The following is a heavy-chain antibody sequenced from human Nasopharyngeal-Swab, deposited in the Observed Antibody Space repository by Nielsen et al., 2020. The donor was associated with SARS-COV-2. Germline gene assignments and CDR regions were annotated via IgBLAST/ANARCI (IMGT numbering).Heavy chain of an antibody. V-gene: IGHV3-23*01. Sequence: GESLKISCAASGFTFSSYAMSWVRQAPGKGLEWVSAISGSGGSTYYADSVKGRFTISRDNSKNTPYLQMNSLRAEDTAVYYCAKLAYILTGYPDYWGQGTLVTVSS. CDR3: AKLAYILTGYPDY. CDR1: GFTFSSYA. CDR2: ISGSGGST. D-gene: IGHD3-9*01. J-gene: IGHJ4*02.